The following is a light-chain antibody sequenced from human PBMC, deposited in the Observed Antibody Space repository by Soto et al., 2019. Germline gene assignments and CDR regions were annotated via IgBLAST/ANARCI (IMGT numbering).Light chain of an antibody. V-gene: IGKV1-27*01. CDR1: QDIINH. CDR3: QNYHLALGT. CDR2: GAS. J-gene: IGKJ5*01. Sequence: DIQMTPSPSSLSASVGDTVTITCRSSQDIINHLAWYQQRPGKVPNLLIYGASTLHSGVPSRFRGSGSGTHFTLTISSLQPEDVATYYCQNYHLALGTFGQGTRLEIK.